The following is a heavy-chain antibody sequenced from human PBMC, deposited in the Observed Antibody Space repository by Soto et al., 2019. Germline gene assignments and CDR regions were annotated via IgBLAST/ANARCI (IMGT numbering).Heavy chain of an antibody. CDR1: GGTFSSYA. D-gene: IGHD2-2*01. Sequence: ASVKVSCKASGGTFSSYAISWVQQAPGQGLEWMGGIIPIFGTANYAQKFQGRVTITADKSTSTAYMELSSLRSEDTAVYYCASGLCSSTSYYYYYGMDVWGQGTTVTVSS. J-gene: IGHJ6*02. CDR3: ASGLCSSTSYYYYYGMDV. CDR2: IIPIFGTA. V-gene: IGHV1-69*06.